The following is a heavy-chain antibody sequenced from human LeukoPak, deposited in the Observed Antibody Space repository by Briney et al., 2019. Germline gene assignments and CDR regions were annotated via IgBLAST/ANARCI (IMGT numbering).Heavy chain of an antibody. CDR3: ARTLTTTYG. V-gene: IGHV3-48*03. D-gene: IGHD4-17*01. Sequence: GGSLRLFHAASGFPFRSHEMNGVRQAPPKGLAWLSYISNSGRDITYTDSVKGRFTSSRDNAKNSLYLQMNSLRVEDTAVYYCARTLTTTYGWGQGTLVTVSS. CDR2: ISNSGRDI. CDR1: GFPFRSHE. J-gene: IGHJ4*02.